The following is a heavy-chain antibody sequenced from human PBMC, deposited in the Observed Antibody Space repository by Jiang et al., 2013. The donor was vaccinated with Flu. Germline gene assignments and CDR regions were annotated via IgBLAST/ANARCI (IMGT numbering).Heavy chain of an antibody. D-gene: IGHD5-18*01. J-gene: IGHJ4*02. Sequence: VQLVESGAEVKKPGASVKVSCKASGFIFTAYYMHWVRQAPGQGLEWMGWINPNTGATNYAQRFQGRVTMTKDASISTAYMELSRLRSDDTAVYYCTTQPDGYSYGFWDSWGQGTLVTVSS. CDR1: GFIFTAYY. V-gene: IGHV1-2*02. CDR2: INPNTGAT. CDR3: TTQPDGYSYGFWDS.